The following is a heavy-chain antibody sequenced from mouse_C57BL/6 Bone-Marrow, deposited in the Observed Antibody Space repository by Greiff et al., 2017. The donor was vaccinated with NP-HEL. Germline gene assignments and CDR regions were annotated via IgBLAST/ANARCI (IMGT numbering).Heavy chain of an antibody. J-gene: IGHJ1*03. V-gene: IGHV1-81*01. CDR1: GYTFTSYG. D-gene: IGHD1-1*01. CDR3: ARSGYYGRWYFDV. CDR2: IYPRSGNT. Sequence: QVQLKESGAELARPGASVKLSCKASGYTFTSYGISWVKQRTGQGLEWIGEIYPRSGNTYYNEKFKGKATLTADKSSSTAYMELRSLTSEDSAVYFCARSGYYGRWYFDVWGTGTTVTVSS.